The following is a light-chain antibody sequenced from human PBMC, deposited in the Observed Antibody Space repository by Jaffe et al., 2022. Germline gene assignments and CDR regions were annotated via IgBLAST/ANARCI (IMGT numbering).Light chain of an antibody. CDR3: QQRMNWPPSWT. Sequence: EIVLTQSPGTLSLSPGESATLSCRASQSVGNFLAWYQQKPGQAPRLLMYDVFNRATDIPARFSGSGSGTDFTLTISSLEPEDFAVYYCQQRMNWPPSWTFGQGTKVEIK. V-gene: IGKV3-11*01. J-gene: IGKJ1*01. CDR2: DVF. CDR1: QSVGNF.